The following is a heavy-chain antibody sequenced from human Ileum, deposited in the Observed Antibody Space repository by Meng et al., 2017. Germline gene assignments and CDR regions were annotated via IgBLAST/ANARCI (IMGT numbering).Heavy chain of an antibody. CDR1: GGSVSSGSYY. J-gene: IGHJ4*02. CDR3: ARSSTSPASYFFDY. D-gene: IGHD6-6*01. Sequence: QLQQSGPRLVRPSETLSLACTVSGGSVSSGSYYWSWIRQPPGKGLEWIGHIYYSGRTNYNPSLKSRVTISVDMSKNQFSLKLNSVTAADTAIYFCARSSTSPASYFFDYWGQGTLVTVSS. V-gene: IGHV4-61*01. CDR2: IYYSGRT.